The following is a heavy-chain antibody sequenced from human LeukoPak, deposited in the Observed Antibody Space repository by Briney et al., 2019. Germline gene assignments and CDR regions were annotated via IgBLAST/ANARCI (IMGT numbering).Heavy chain of an antibody. J-gene: IGHJ4*02. D-gene: IGHD3-22*01. V-gene: IGHV3-23*01. CDR1: GFTVSDYS. CDR3: VKRRRDSSGQFDS. Sequence: GGSLRLSCAASGFTVSDYSMAWVRQAPGKGLEWVSAISGSGSYTDYADSVKGRFTISKDNSKNTLYMRMSSLRAEDTAVYYCVKRRRDSSGQFDSWGQGTLVTVSS. CDR2: ISGSGSYT.